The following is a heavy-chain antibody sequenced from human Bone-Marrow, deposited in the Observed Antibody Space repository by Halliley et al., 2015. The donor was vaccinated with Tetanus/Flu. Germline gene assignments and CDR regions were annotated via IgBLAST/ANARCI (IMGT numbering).Heavy chain of an antibody. V-gene: IGHV4-30-2*01. CDR2: IYHTGNS. Sequence: TLSLTCSISGGSISGDYSWSWIRQPPGKGLEWIGYIYHTGNSYYNPSLTSRLTISIDRSKNQISLKLTSVTAADTAVYYCARGTLLAAFDVWGPGTRGTVSS. J-gene: IGHJ3*01. CDR1: GGSISGDYS. CDR3: ARGTLLAAFDV.